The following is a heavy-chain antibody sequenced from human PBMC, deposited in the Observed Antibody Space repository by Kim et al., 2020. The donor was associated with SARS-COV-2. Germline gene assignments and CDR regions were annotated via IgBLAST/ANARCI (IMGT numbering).Heavy chain of an antibody. CDR1: GFTFSSYS. CDR3: ARDLSPSYYDILTGYYEGGFDP. J-gene: IGHJ5*02. CDR2: ISSSSSYI. Sequence: GGSLRLSCAASGFTFSSYSMNWVRQAPGKGLEWVSSISSSSSYIYYADSVKGRFTISRDNAKNSLYLQMNSLRAEDTAVYYCARDLSPSYYDILTGYYEGGFDPWGQGTLVTVSS. V-gene: IGHV3-21*01. D-gene: IGHD3-9*01.